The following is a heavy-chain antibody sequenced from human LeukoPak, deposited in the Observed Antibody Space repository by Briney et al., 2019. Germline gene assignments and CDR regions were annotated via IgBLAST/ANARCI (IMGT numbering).Heavy chain of an antibody. CDR3: TRGPTGRWLYYGMDV. D-gene: IGHD5-24*01. CDR1: GFTFGDHA. CDR2: IRSKGYGGTT. V-gene: IGHV3-49*04. J-gene: IGHJ6*02. Sequence: TGGSLRLSCITSGFTFGDHAMSWVRQAPGKGLDWVGFIRSKGYGGTTEYAASVKGRFTISRDDSKSIAYLQMSSLKSEDTAVYYCTRGPTGRWLYYGMDVWGQGTTVIVFS.